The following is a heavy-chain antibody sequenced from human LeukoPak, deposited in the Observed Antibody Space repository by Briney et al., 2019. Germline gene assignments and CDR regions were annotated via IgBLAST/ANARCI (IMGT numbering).Heavy chain of an antibody. CDR2: VYYSGST. Sequence: SETLSLTCTVSDGSVSTTTYFWGWIRQPPGKGLEWIGTVYYSGSTYYNPSLRTRVTISVDTSKNQFSLNLNSVTAADTAVYYCASLRTGDFDYWGQGALVTVSS. D-gene: IGHD3-10*01. V-gene: IGHV4-39*01. CDR3: ASLRTGDFDY. J-gene: IGHJ4*02. CDR1: DGSVSTTTYF.